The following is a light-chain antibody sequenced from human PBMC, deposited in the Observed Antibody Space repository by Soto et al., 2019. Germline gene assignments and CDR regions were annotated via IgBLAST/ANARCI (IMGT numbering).Light chain of an antibody. CDR1: TSNIGAGFD. V-gene: IGLV1-40*01. CDR3: QSYVCSRSAVV. Sequence: QSVLTQPPSLSGAPGQRVTIACAGSTSNIGAGFDGNWYQQLPGTAPKLLVYGDINRPSGVPGRFAGAQSALSAYLAITGLLAEDEVDYYYQSYVCSRSAVVFGGGTKLTVL. J-gene: IGLJ2*01. CDR2: GDI.